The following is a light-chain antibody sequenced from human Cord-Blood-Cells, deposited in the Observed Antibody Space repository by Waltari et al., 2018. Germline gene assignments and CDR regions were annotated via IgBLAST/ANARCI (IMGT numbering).Light chain of an antibody. V-gene: IGKV3-15*01. CDR1: QSVSSN. CDR2: GAS. Sequence: EIVMTHSTATLSVSPGERANLSCRASQSVSSNLAWYQQKPGQAPRLLIYGASTRATGIPARFSGSGSGTEFTLTISSLQSEDVAVYYCQQYNNWSRTFGGGTKVEIK. J-gene: IGKJ4*02. CDR3: QQYNNWSRT.